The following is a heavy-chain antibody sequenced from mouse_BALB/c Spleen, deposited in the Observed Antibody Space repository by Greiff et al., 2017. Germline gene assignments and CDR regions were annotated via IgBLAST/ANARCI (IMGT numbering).Heavy chain of an antibody. V-gene: IGHV5-4*02. Sequence: EVQRVESGGGLVKPGGSLKLSCAASGFTFSDYYMYWVRQTPEKRLEWVATISDGGSYTYYPDSVKGRFTISRDNAKNNLYLQMSSLKSEDTAMYYCARDKSFDDWGQGTTLTVSS. CDR3: ARDKSFDD. CDR1: GFTFSDYY. J-gene: IGHJ2*01. CDR2: ISDGGSYT.